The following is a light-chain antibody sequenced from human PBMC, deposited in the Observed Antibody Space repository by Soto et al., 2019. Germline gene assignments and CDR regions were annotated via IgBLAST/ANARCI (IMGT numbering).Light chain of an antibody. CDR1: QTISNW. Sequence: DIQMTQSPSTLSASVGDRVTISCRASQTISNWLAWYQQKPGKAPNLLIYGVSNLANGVPSRFSGTGSGTEFTLTISSLRPDDFATYYCQQYRGSSWTFGHGTKVEIK. CDR2: GVS. V-gene: IGKV1-5*03. J-gene: IGKJ1*01. CDR3: QQYRGSSWT.